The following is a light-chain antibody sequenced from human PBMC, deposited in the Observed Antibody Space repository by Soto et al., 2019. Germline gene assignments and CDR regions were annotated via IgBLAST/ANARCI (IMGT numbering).Light chain of an antibody. J-gene: IGKJ2*01. CDR1: LGVRNTY. CDR3: QHYDSSPLYT. Sequence: EIVLTQSPGTLSLSPGERATLSCRASLGVRNTYLAWYQQKPGQAPRLLIYATSSRATGIPDRFGGSGSGTDFTLTISRLAPEDFAVYYCQHYDSSPLYTFGQGTKLEIK. CDR2: ATS. V-gene: IGKV3-20*01.